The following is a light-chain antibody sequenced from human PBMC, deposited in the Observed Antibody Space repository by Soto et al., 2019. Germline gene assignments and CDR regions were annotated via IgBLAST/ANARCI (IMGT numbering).Light chain of an antibody. CDR3: QQYYTSWWS. CDR1: QNVNNR. CDR2: GAS. V-gene: IGKV3D-15*01. J-gene: IGKJ1*01. Sequence: ILLTQSPVSLSVFPWEIASLSCRASQNVNNRLAWYQQKAGQAPRLLISGASSRATGIPDRFSGSGSGTDFTLTISSLQAEDVAVYYCQQYYTSWWSFGQGTKVDIK.